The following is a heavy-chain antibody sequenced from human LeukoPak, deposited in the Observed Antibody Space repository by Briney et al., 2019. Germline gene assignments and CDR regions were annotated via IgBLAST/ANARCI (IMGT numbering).Heavy chain of an antibody. Sequence: PGGSLRLSCAASGFTFSSYVMNWVRQAPGKGLEWVSSISSSSSYIYYADSVKGRFTISRDNAKNSLYLQMNSLRAEDTAVYYCARDRQRKAFDIWGQGTMVTVSS. CDR2: ISSSSSYI. D-gene: IGHD6-25*01. V-gene: IGHV3-21*01. CDR1: GFTFSSYV. J-gene: IGHJ3*02. CDR3: ARDRQRKAFDI.